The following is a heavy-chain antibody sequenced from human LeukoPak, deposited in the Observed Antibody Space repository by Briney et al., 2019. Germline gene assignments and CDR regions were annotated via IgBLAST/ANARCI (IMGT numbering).Heavy chain of an antibody. D-gene: IGHD3-22*01. V-gene: IGHV4-34*01. CDR2: INHSGST. J-gene: IGHJ4*02. Sequence: SETLSLTCGVYGGSFSGYYWSLIRQPPGKGLEWIGEINHSGSTNYNPSLKSRVTISVDTSKNQFSLKLSSVTAADTAVYYCARGYYDSSGYIVWGQGTLVTVSS. CDR3: ARGYYDSSGYIV. CDR1: GGSFSGYY.